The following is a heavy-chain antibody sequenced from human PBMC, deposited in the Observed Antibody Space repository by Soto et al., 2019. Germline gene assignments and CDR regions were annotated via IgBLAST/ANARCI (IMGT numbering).Heavy chain of an antibody. Sequence: QVQLQQSGPGLLRPSQTLSLTCTVSGVTVSSGAYYWSWIRQHPGKGLEWIGNIYYNGSTYYSPSLKSRVVISLDTSNNHCSLSVTSVTAADTAVYYCARYRFSGSRWSKFDYWGQGTLVTVSS. J-gene: IGHJ4*02. CDR2: IYYNGST. CDR3: ARYRFSGSRWSKFDY. D-gene: IGHD6-13*01. CDR1: GVTVSSGAYY. V-gene: IGHV4-31*03.